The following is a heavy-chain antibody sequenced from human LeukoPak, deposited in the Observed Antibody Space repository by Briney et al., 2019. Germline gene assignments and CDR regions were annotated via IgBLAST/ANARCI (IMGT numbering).Heavy chain of an antibody. V-gene: IGHV4-34*01. CDR1: GGSFSGYY. CDR3: ARDVRNSDS. CDR2: IEHSGST. J-gene: IGHJ4*02. D-gene: IGHD1-14*01. Sequence: SETLSLTCAVYGGSFSGYYWSWIRQPPRKGLEWIGEIEHSGSTNYNPSLKSRVTISVDTSKNQFSLKLSSVTAADTAVYYCARDVRNSDSWGQGTLVTVSS.